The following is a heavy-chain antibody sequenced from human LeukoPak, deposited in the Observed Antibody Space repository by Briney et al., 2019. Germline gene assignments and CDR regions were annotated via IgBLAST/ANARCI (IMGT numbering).Heavy chain of an antibody. CDR3: AKDLDSTGKWDFWFNP. V-gene: IGHV3-30*02. J-gene: IGHJ5*02. Sequence: PGGSLRLSCAASGFTFSNYGIHWVRQAPGKGLEWVAFIRYDGSNKYYADSVKGRFTISRDNSKNTLYLQMDSLRPEDTAIYYCAKDLDSTGKWDFWFNPWGQGTLVTVSS. CDR2: IRYDGSNK. D-gene: IGHD2-8*02. CDR1: GFTFSNYG.